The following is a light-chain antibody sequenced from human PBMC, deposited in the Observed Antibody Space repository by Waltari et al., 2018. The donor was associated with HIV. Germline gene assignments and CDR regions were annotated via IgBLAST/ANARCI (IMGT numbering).Light chain of an antibody. CDR2: DQS. Sequence: EIVMTQSPATLSVSPGERATLSCRASQSVSSNLAWYQQRPGQAPRRLIYDQSNRATGIPARFSGSGSGTEFTLTVSSLQSEDFAVYYCQQYNNWPRTFGQGTKVEVK. V-gene: IGKV3-15*01. CDR1: QSVSSN. J-gene: IGKJ1*01. CDR3: QQYNNWPRT.